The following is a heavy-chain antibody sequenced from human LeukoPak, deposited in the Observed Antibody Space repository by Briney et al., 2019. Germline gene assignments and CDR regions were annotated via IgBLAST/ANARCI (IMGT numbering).Heavy chain of an antibody. V-gene: IGHV3-74*03. CDR3: APQQTYSPYNWFDP. J-gene: IGHJ5*02. D-gene: IGHD5-12*01. CDR1: GFTISNYW. Sequence: GGSLRLSCVGSGFTISNYWMHWVRQAPGTGLVWVSRIHPDGSITTYADSVKGRFTISKDNARNTLYLQMNSLRAEDTAVYYCAPQQTYSPYNWFDPWGQGTLVTVSS. CDR2: IHPDGSIT.